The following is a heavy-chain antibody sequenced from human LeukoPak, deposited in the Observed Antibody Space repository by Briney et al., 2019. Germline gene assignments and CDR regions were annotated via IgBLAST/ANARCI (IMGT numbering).Heavy chain of an antibody. CDR1: GFTFTNSA. D-gene: IGHD1-26*01. Sequence: TAVKVSCKASGFTFTNSAMQWVRQARGQRLEWIGWIVVGSGNTNYAQKFQERVTITRDMSTSRAYMELSSLRSEDTAVYYCAAVQVGANYYFDYWGQGTLVTVSS. J-gene: IGHJ4*02. CDR2: IVVGSGNT. CDR3: AAVQVGANYYFDY. V-gene: IGHV1-58*02.